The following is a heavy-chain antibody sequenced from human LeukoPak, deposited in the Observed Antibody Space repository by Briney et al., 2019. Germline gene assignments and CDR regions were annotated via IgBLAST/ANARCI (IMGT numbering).Heavy chain of an antibody. J-gene: IGHJ6*03. Sequence: PGGSLRLACAASGFTFTDYYMSWVRQAPGKGLECVSYISGSGTTIYYADSVQGRFTISRDNGKNSLYLQMNSLRAEDTAVYYCVRDDFPFYYDSRGSHMDVWGKGTTVTVSS. D-gene: IGHD3-22*01. CDR3: VRDDFPFYYDSRGSHMDV. V-gene: IGHV3-11*01. CDR1: GFTFTDYY. CDR2: ISGSGTTI.